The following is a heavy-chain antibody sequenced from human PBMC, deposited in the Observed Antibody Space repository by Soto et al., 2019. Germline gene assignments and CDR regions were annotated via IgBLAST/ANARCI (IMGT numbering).Heavy chain of an antibody. CDR3: ARSASYYDSSGYYYE. CDR1: GYTFTSYG. D-gene: IGHD3-22*01. Sequence: GASVKVSCKASGYTFTSYGISWVRQAPGQGLEWMGWISAYNGNTNYAQKLQGRVTMTTDTSTSTAYMELRSLRSDDTAVYYCARSASYYDSSGYYYEWGQGTLVTVSS. CDR2: ISAYNGNT. J-gene: IGHJ4*02. V-gene: IGHV1-18*01.